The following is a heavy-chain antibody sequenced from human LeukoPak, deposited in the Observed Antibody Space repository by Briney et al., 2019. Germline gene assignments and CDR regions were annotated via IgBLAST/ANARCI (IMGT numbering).Heavy chain of an antibody. CDR3: ARAGVHDSGGYYINDAFDV. Sequence: GASVKVSCKASGYTFSSYAMNWVRQAPGQGLEWMGWINPNSGSTNYVQKFQGRLTMTRDTSITTAYMELSRLRSDDTAVYYCARAGVHDSGGYYINDAFDVWGQGTMVTVS. CDR1: GYTFSSYA. D-gene: IGHD3-22*01. J-gene: IGHJ3*01. V-gene: IGHV1-2*02. CDR2: INPNSGST.